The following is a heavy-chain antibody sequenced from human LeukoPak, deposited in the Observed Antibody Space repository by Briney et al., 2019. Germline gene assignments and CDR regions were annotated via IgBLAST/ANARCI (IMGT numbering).Heavy chain of an antibody. V-gene: IGHV3-23*01. D-gene: IGHD6-19*01. CDR2: ISATGGST. CDR3: AKGLPISGWTPDY. CDR1: GFTFSSCA. Sequence: GGSLRLFCTASGFTFSSCAMSWVRQAPGKGLEWVSSISATGGSTYYADSVKGRFTISRDNSKNTLYLQMNSLISEDTAAYYCAKGLPISGWTPDYWGQGILVTVCS. J-gene: IGHJ4*02.